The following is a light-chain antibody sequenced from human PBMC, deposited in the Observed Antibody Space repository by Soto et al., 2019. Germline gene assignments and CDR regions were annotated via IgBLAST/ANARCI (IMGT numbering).Light chain of an antibody. CDR1: QSISSW. J-gene: IGKJ1*01. CDR2: KAS. Sequence: DIQMTQSPCTLSASVVDRVTITCRASQSISSWLAWYQQKPGKAPKLLIYKASSLESGVPSRFSGSGSGTEFTLTISSLQPDDFAPYYCQQYNSYPWTLGQGTKVEIK. V-gene: IGKV1-5*03. CDR3: QQYNSYPWT.